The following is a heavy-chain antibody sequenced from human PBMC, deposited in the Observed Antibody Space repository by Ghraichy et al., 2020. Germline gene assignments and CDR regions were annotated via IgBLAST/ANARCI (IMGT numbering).Heavy chain of an antibody. V-gene: IGHV4-39*01. D-gene: IGHD3-10*01. CDR1: GGSISSSSYY. CDR3: ASYGSGRYYYYGMDV. Sequence: SETLSLTCTVSGGSISSSSYYWGWIRQPPGKGLDWIGSIYYSGSTYYNPSLKSRVTISVDTSKNPFSLQLSSVTAADTAVYYCASYGSGRYYYYGMDVWGQGTTVTVSS. J-gene: IGHJ6*02. CDR2: IYYSGST.